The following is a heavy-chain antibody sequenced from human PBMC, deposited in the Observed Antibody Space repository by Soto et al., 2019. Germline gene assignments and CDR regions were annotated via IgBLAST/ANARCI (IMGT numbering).Heavy chain of an antibody. V-gene: IGHV3-30-3*01. CDR2: ISYDGSNK. J-gene: IGHJ4*02. Sequence: PGGSLRLSCAASGFTFSSYAMHWVRKAPGKGLEWVAVISYDGSNKYYADSVKGRFTISRDNSKNTLYLQMNSLRAEDTAVYYCAREGGDIVLMVYAPRRGGFDYWGQGTLVTVSS. CDR1: GFTFSSYA. D-gene: IGHD2-8*01. CDR3: AREGGDIVLMVYAPRRGGFDY.